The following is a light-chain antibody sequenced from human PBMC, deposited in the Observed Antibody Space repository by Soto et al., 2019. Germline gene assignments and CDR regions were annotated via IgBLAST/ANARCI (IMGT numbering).Light chain of an antibody. CDR2: DAS. CDR1: QSVGSD. CDR3: QQRSSWPLT. Sequence: EIVLTQSPATLPLSPGERATLSCRASQSVGSDLAWYQQKPGQAPRLIIYDASKRATGIPGRFSGIGSGADVTLTITSLEPEDFAVYYCQQRSSWPLTFGQGKRLEIK. J-gene: IGKJ5*01. V-gene: IGKV3-11*01.